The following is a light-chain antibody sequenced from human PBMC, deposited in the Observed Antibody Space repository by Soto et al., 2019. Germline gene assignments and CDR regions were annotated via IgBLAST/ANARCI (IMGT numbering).Light chain of an antibody. V-gene: IGKV1-9*01. Sequence: DIQLTQSPSFLSASVGDRVTITCRASQGIYSYLAWYQQKPGKAPKLPISTASTLQSGVPSRFSGSGSGTEFTLTISSLQPEDFATYYCQQYNNWPPYTFGQGTKLEIK. CDR3: QQYNNWPPYT. J-gene: IGKJ2*01. CDR1: QGIYSY. CDR2: TAS.